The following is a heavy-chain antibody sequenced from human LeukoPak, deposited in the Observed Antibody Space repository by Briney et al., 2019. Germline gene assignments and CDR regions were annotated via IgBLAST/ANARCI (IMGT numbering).Heavy chain of an antibody. Sequence: GGSLRLSCAASGFTFSSYGMHWVRQAPGKGLEWVSVIYSGGSTYYADSVKGRFTISRDNSKNTLYLQMNSLRAEDTAVYYCARDVLRDSYYGMDVWGQGTTVTVSS. D-gene: IGHD3-16*01. CDR2: IYSGGST. CDR3: ARDVLRDSYYGMDV. CDR1: GFTFSSYG. J-gene: IGHJ6*02. V-gene: IGHV3-53*01.